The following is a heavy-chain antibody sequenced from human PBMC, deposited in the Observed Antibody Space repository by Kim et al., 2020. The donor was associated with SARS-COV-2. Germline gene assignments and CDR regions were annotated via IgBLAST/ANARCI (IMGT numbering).Heavy chain of an antibody. Sequence: TDYAAPVKARFTISRDDSKNTLYLQMNSLKSEDTALYYCTTTWGRGDTADVWGQGTTVIVSS. CDR3: TTTWGRGDTADV. D-gene: IGHD3-16*01. CDR2: T. V-gene: IGHV3-15*01. J-gene: IGHJ6*02.